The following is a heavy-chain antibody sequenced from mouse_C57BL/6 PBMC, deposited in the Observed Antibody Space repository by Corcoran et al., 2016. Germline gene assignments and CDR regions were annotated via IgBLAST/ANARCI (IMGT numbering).Heavy chain of an antibody. CDR3: ARQEPSYYAMDY. CDR1: GYTFTDYY. Sequence: EVQLQQSGPELVKPGASVKISCKASGYTFTDYYMNWVKQSHGKSLEWIGDINPNNGGTSYNQKFKGKATLTVDKSSSTAYMDLRSLTSEDSAVYYCARQEPSYYAMDYWGQGTSVTVSS. J-gene: IGHJ4*01. V-gene: IGHV1-26*01. CDR2: INPNNGGT.